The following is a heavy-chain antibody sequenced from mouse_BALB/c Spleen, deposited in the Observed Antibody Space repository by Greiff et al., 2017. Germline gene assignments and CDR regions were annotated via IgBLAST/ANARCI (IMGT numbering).Heavy chain of an antibody. J-gene: IGHJ3*01. CDR2: ISNLAYSI. D-gene: IGHD2-1*01. Sequence: EVMLVESGGGLVQPGGSRKLSCAASGFTFSDYGMAWVRQAPGKGPEWVAFISNLAYSIYYADTVTGRFTISRENAKNTLYLEMSSLRSEDTAMYYCARVYGNYWFAYWGQGTLVTVSA. V-gene: IGHV5-15*02. CDR3: ARVYGNYWFAY. CDR1: GFTFSDYG.